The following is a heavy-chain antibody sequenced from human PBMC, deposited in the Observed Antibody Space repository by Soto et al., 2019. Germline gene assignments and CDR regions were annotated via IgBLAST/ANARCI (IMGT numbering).Heavy chain of an antibody. D-gene: IGHD2-15*01. CDR1: GFTFRSYT. V-gene: IGHV3-21*01. Sequence: GSLRLSCVASGFTFRSYTMNWVRQAPGKGLEWVSAIRGFSPYTSYADSVKGRFTISRDNAKNSLYLQMNSLRAEDTAVYYCARDRGYDAHDYYYNAMDVWGQGTMVTVSS. J-gene: IGHJ6*02. CDR3: ARDRGYDAHDYYYNAMDV. CDR2: IRGFSPYT.